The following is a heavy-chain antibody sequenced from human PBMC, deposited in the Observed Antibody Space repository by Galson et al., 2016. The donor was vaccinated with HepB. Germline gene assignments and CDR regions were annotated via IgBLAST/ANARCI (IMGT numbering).Heavy chain of an antibody. Sequence: SETLSLTCAVSGGLIRRGWWWSWVRQPPGKGLEWIGEIHHSGTNTLNPSPKRRVTISEDRSNNQFSLELRSVTAADTAVYYCSRANVRKNILGANFDLWGRGTLVTVSS. V-gene: IGHV4-4*02. D-gene: IGHD1-26*01. J-gene: IGHJ2*01. CDR1: GGLIRRGWW. CDR2: IHHSGTN. CDR3: SRANVRKNILGANFDL.